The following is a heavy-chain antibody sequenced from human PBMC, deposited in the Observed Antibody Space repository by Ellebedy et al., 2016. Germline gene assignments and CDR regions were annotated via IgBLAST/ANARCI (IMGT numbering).Heavy chain of an antibody. Sequence: ASVKVSCKASGYTFTSYDINWVRQATGQGLEWMGWMNTNSGTTGYAQKFQGRVTMTRNTSISTAFMELSSLRSEDTAVYYCARGRVFSSSSSLPYWGQGTLVTVSS. CDR1: GYTFTSYD. CDR2: MNTNSGTT. CDR3: ARGRVFSSSSSLPY. J-gene: IGHJ4*02. V-gene: IGHV1-8*01. D-gene: IGHD2-2*01.